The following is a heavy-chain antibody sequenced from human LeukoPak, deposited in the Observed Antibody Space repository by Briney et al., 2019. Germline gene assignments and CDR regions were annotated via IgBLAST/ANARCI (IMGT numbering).Heavy chain of an antibody. D-gene: IGHD3-3*01. Sequence: GGSLRLSCAASGFTFSSYGMHWVRQAPGKGLEWVAVIWYDGSNKYYADSVKGRFTISRDNSKNTLYLQMNSLRAEDTAVYYCAKAHYDPLETFDHWGQGTLVTVSS. CDR1: GFTFSSYG. J-gene: IGHJ4*02. CDR3: AKAHYDPLETFDH. V-gene: IGHV3-33*06. CDR2: IWYDGSNK.